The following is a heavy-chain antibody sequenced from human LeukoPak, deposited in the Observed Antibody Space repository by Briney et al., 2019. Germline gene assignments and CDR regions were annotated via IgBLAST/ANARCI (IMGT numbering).Heavy chain of an antibody. D-gene: IGHD6-6*01. CDR2: IKQDGSEK. Sequence: PGGSLRLSCAASGSTFSSYWMSWVRQAPGKGLEWVANIKQDGSEKYYVDSVKGRFTISRDNAKNSLYLQMNSLRAEDTAVYYCARESSLQLILFDYWGQGTLVTVSS. V-gene: IGHV3-7*01. J-gene: IGHJ4*02. CDR3: ARESSLQLILFDY. CDR1: GSTFSSYW.